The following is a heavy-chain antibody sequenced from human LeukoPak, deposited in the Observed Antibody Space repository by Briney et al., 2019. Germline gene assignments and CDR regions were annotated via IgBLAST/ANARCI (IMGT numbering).Heavy chain of an antibody. V-gene: IGHV4-39*01. CDR3: ARLSYGDYGSNWFDP. CDR1: GGSISSTSYY. Sequence: SETLSLTCIVSGGSISSTSYYWGWIRQPPGKGLEWIGSIYYSGSTYYNPSLKSRVTISVDTSKNQFSLKLSSVTAADTAVYYCARLSYGDYGSNWFDPWGQGTLVTVSS. CDR2: IYYSGST. J-gene: IGHJ5*02. D-gene: IGHD4-17*01.